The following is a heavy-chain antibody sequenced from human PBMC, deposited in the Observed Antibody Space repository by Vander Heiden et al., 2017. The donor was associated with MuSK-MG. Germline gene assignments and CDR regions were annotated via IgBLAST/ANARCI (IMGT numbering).Heavy chain of an antibody. J-gene: IGHJ4*02. Sequence: QVQLVQSGAEVKKPGSSVKVSCKASGDTFSSYAISWVRQAPGQGLEWMGGIIPIFGTANYAQKFQGRVTITADESTSTAYMELSSLRSEDTAVYYCAREGGRPPFCSGGSCYSHFDYWGQGTLVTVSS. V-gene: IGHV1-69*01. CDR3: AREGGRPPFCSGGSCYSHFDY. CDR2: IIPIFGTA. D-gene: IGHD2-15*01. CDR1: GDTFSSYA.